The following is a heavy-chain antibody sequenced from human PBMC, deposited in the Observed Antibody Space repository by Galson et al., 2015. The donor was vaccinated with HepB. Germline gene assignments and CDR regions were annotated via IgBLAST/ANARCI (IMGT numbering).Heavy chain of an antibody. V-gene: IGHV3-48*04. CDR3: ARDLTGYSSTWRRYWFFDL. CDR1: GFTFSSYS. D-gene: IGHD6-13*01. Sequence: SLRLSCAASGFTFSSYSMNWVRQAPGKGLERVSFISSSSTTIYYADSVKGRFTISRDDAKSSLYLQMNSLRAEDTAVCYCARDLTGYSSTWRRYWFFDLWGRGTLVTVSS. J-gene: IGHJ2*01. CDR2: ISSSSTTI.